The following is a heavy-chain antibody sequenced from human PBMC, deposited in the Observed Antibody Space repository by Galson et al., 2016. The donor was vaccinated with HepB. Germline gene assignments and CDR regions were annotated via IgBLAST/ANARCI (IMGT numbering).Heavy chain of an antibody. V-gene: IGHV3-74*01. Sequence: SLRLSCAASEFTFSNYWMHWVRQAPGQGLVWAARINTDGTDTHYADSVKGRFTISRDNAKSTVYLQMDSLRVDDTAMYYCARSPRILWFEVDYWGQGILVTVSS. D-gene: IGHD3-10*01. CDR1: EFTFSNYW. CDR3: ARSPRILWFEVDY. J-gene: IGHJ4*02. CDR2: INTDGTDT.